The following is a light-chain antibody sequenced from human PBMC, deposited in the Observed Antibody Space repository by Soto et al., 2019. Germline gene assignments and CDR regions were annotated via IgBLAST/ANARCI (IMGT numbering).Light chain of an antibody. J-gene: IGLJ2*01. CDR1: SSDIGSYNF. V-gene: IGLV2-23*01. Sequence: QSALTQPVSVSGSPGQSITISCTGGSSDIGSYNFVSWYQQQPGKAPKVIIYEASKRPSGISNRLSGSKSGNTASLTISGLQAEDEGDYYCCSYAGNGTLKFGGGTKLTVL. CDR2: EAS. CDR3: CSYAGNGTLK.